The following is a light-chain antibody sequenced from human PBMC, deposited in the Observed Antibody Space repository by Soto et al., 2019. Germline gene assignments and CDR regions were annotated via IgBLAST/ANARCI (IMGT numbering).Light chain of an antibody. J-gene: IGKJ1*01. CDR3: QQYNNWPLA. CDR2: GAS. V-gene: IGKV3-15*01. Sequence: EIVMTQSPDPLSVSPGERATLSCMASQSVSSNLAWYQQKPGQSPRLLIYGASTRATGIPARFSGSGSGTEFTLTISSLQSEDFAVYYCQQYNNWPLACGQGTRW. CDR1: QSVSSN.